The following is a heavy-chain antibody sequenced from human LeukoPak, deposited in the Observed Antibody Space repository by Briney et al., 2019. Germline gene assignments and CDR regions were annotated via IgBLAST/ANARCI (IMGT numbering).Heavy chain of an antibody. J-gene: IGHJ4*02. D-gene: IGHD2-21*02. Sequence: PGGSLRLSCEASGFTFSTYAMHWVRQAPGKGLEYVSAITTDGSSTYYASSVKGRFTISRDNSQNTLYLQMGSLRAEDMAVYYCARGKGVYCGGDCSALDYWGQGTLDTVSS. CDR1: GFTFSTYA. V-gene: IGHV3-64*01. CDR2: ITTDGSST. CDR3: ARGKGVYCGGDCSALDY.